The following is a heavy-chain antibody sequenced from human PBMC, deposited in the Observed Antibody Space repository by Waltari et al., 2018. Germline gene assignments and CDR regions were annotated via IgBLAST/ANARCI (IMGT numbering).Heavy chain of an antibody. CDR1: GGPFSGSF. CDR3: ARRGRGYTYSYLPF. D-gene: IGHD5-18*01. Sequence: QVKLEQWGTGLLKPSETLSLTCAVDGGPFSGSFWTWIRPPPGKGLEWIGEINDIGTTNYNVSLRSRITMSIDTAKKQFSLILRSVTAADTAVYYCARRGRGYTYSYLPFWAQGTQVTVSS. V-gene: IGHV4-34*01. J-gene: IGHJ4*02. CDR2: INDIGTT.